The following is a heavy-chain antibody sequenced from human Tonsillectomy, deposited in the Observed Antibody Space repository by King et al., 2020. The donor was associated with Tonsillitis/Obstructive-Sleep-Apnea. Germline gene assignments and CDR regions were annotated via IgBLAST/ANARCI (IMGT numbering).Heavy chain of an antibody. CDR2: IDPSDSYT. CDR1: GYSFTNYW. Sequence: VQLVESGAEVKKPGESLRISCKGSGYSFTNYWISWVRQMPGKGLEWMGRIDPSDSYTNYSPSFQGHVTISADKSISTASLQWSSLKASDTAMYYCATEGVVASLNAFDIWGQGTMVTVSS. J-gene: IGHJ3*02. CDR3: ATEGVVASLNAFDI. D-gene: IGHD2-15*01. V-gene: IGHV5-10-1*03.